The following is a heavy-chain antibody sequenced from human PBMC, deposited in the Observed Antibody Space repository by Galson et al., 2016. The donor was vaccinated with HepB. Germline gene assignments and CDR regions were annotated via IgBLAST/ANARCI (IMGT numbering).Heavy chain of an antibody. CDR3: ARATANCDGGGDNWFDP. CDR2: TYYRAKWYK. J-gene: IGHJ5*02. V-gene: IGHV6-1*01. D-gene: IGHD2-21*01. Sequence: CAISGDSVSTDSATWNWIRQSPSRGLEWLGRTYYRAKWYKTYAVSVKSRITINPDTSTNQIFLQLNSVTPEDSAIYYCARATANCDGGGDNWFDPWGQGTLVTFSS. CDR1: GDSVSTDSAT.